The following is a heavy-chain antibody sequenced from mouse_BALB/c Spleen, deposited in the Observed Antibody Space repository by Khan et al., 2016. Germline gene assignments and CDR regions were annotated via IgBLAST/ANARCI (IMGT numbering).Heavy chain of an antibody. J-gene: IGHJ4*01. Sequence: QVQLQQSGPGLVAPSQSLSITCTVSGFSIIAYGVNWVRQPPGKGLEWLGMIWGDGSTDYNSALKSRLNITKDNSKSQVFLKMNSLQTDDTARYCCARDGWGYYAMDYWGQGTSVTVSS. D-gene: IGHD2-2*01. CDR2: IWGDGST. CDR1: GFSIIAYG. CDR3: ARDGWGYYAMDY. V-gene: IGHV2-6-7*01.